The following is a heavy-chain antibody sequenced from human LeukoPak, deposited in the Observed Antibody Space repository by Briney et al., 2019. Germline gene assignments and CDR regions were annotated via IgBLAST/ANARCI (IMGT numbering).Heavy chain of an antibody. Sequence: PGGSLRLSCAASGFTFTNYWMSWVRQAPGKGLEWVSCISTTSSYIYYADSVKGRFTTSRDNAKNSLYLQMNSLRAEDTAVYYCAELGITMIGGVWGKGTTVTISS. D-gene: IGHD3-10*02. CDR2: ISTTSSYI. CDR1: GFTFTNYW. V-gene: IGHV3-21*01. J-gene: IGHJ6*04. CDR3: AELGITMIGGV.